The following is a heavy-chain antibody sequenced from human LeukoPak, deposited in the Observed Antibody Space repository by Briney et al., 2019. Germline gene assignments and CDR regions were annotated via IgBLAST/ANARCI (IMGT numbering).Heavy chain of an antibody. CDR3: AKDWASGFGELLLDY. CDR1: GFTFSSYA. J-gene: IGHJ4*02. D-gene: IGHD3-10*01. V-gene: IGHV3-23*01. Sequence: GGSLRLSCAASGFTFSSYAMSWVRQAPGKGLDWISTISGSGDSTFDADSVKGRSTISRDNSQNTLYLQLNSLRADDTAVYYCAKDWASGFGELLLDYWGRGTLVTVSS. CDR2: ISGSGDST.